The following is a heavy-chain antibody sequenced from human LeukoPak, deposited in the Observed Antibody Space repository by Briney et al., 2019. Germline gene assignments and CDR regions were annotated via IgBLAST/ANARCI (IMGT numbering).Heavy chain of an antibody. D-gene: IGHD6-19*01. CDR2: ISYDGSNK. CDR3: ARGDEYSSGWYVGVDY. Sequence: GGSLRLSCAASGFTFSSYGMHWVRQAPGKGLEWVAVISYDGSNKYYADSVKGRFTISRDNSKNTLYLQMNSLRAEDTAVYYCARGDEYSSGWYVGVDYWGQGTLVTVSS. CDR1: GFTFSSYG. J-gene: IGHJ4*02. V-gene: IGHV3-30*03.